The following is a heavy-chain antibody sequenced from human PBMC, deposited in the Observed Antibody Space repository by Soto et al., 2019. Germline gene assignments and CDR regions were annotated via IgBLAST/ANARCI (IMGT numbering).Heavy chain of an antibody. Sequence: EVQLLESGGGLVQPGGSLRLSCAASGFTFNTYAMNWVRQAPGKGLEWVASISGSGGTINYADSVKGRFTTSRDTSKNTLYLQMNSLSAEDTAVYYCAKGFIVVVTAIRPDDNFDVWGQGTIVTVSS. CDR1: GFTFNTYA. CDR2: ISGSGGTI. D-gene: IGHD2-21*02. J-gene: IGHJ3*01. CDR3: AKGFIVVVTAIRPDDNFDV. V-gene: IGHV3-23*01.